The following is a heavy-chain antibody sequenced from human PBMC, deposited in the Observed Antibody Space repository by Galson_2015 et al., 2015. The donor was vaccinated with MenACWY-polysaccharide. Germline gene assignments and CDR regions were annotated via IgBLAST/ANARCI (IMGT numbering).Heavy chain of an antibody. J-gene: IGHJ5*02. CDR1: GYSISSGHY. CDR2: IYHSGST. CDR3: ARGPDSSGGDWFDP. V-gene: IGHV4-38-2*01. Sequence: ETLSLTCAVSGYSISSGHYWGWIRQPPGKGLEWIGSIYHSGSTFYNPSLKSRVTISVDTSKNQFSLKLSSVTAADTAVYYCARGPDSSGGDWFDPWGQGTLVTVSS. D-gene: IGHD6-19*01.